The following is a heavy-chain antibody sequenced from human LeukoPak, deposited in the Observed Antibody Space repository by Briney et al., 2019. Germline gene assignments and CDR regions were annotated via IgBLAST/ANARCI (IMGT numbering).Heavy chain of an antibody. Sequence: GGSLRLSCVASGFTFSTYVMHWVRQAPGKGLEWVAVIWYDGSNKYYGDSVKGRFTISRDNSKNTLYLQMNSLRAEDTAVYYCARDSGHAFDIWGQGTMVTVSS. J-gene: IGHJ3*02. D-gene: IGHD6-25*01. V-gene: IGHV3-33*01. CDR2: IWYDGSNK. CDR3: ARDSGHAFDI. CDR1: GFTFSTYV.